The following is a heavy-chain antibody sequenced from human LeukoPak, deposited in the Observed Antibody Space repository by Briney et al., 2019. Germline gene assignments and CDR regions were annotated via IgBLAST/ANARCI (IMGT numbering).Heavy chain of an antibody. Sequence: GESLKISCKGSGYSFTTYWSSWVRQLPGKGLEWMGRIDTNDSYTNYSPSFQGNVTTSADNSISTAYPQWSSLKAADTAMYYCARHKGYQLASYWGQGTLVTVSS. CDR3: ARHKGYQLASY. D-gene: IGHD2-2*01. J-gene: IGHJ4*02. CDR2: IDTNDSYT. CDR1: GYSFTTYW. V-gene: IGHV5-10-1*01.